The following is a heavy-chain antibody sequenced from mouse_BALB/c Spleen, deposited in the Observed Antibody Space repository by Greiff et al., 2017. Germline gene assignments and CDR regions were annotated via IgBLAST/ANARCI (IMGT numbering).Heavy chain of an antibody. D-gene: IGHD1-1*01. J-gene: IGHJ4*01. V-gene: IGHV5-17*02. Sequence: DVKLVESGGGLVQPGGSRKLSCAASGFTFSSFGMHWVRQAPEKGLEWVAYISSGSSTIYYADTVKGRFTISRDNPKNTLFLQMTSLRSEDTAMYYCAREDYYGSSYGSYYAMDYWGQGTSVTVSS. CDR1: GFTFSSFG. CDR2: ISSGSSTI. CDR3: AREDYYGSSYGSYYAMDY.